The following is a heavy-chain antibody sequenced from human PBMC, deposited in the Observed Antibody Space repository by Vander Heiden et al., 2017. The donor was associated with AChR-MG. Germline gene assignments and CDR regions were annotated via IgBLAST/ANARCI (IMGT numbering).Heavy chain of an antibody. CDR3: ARECCGGDSSYYYYGMDV. D-gene: IGHD2-21*02. J-gene: IGHJ6*02. V-gene: IGHV1-46*03. CDR1: GYTFTSYY. CDR2: INPSGGST. Sequence: QVQLVQSGAEVKKPGASVKVSCKASGYTFTSYYMHWVRQAPGQGLEWMGIINPSGGSTSYAQKFQGRVTMTRDTSTSTVYMELSSLRSEDTAVYYCARECCGGDSSYYYYGMDVWGQGTTVTVSS.